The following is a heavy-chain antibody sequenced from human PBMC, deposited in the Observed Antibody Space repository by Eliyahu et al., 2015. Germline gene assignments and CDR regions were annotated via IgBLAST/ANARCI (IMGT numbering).Heavy chain of an antibody. J-gene: IGHJ4*02. CDR2: IIPIFGTA. D-gene: IGHD3-22*01. Sequence: QVQLVQSGAEVKKPGSSVXVSCXASGGXFSSYAISWVRQAPGQGLEWMGGIIPIFGTANYAQKFQGRVTITADESTSTAYMELSSLRSEDTAVYYCAREWGANYYDSSGYDYWGQGTLVTVSS. CDR3: AREWGANYYDSSGYDY. V-gene: IGHV1-69*01. CDR1: GGXFSSYA.